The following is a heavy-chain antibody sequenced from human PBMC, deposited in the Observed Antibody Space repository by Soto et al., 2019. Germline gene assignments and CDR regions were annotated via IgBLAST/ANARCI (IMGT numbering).Heavy chain of an antibody. CDR2: ISYEGSNK. V-gene: IGHV3-30*18. Sequence: PGGSLRLSCAASKFTFSYYGMHWVRQAPGKGLEWVAVISYEGSNKYYADPVKGRFTISRDSSKNTLYLEMNSLRTEDTAVYYCAKPISISGVIIDAFDVWGQGTMVTVSS. CDR1: KFTFSYYG. J-gene: IGHJ3*01. CDR3: AKPISISGVIIDAFDV. D-gene: IGHD3-3*01.